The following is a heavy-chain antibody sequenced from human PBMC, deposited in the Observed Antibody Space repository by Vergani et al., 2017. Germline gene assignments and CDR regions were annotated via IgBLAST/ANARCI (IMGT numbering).Heavy chain of an antibody. Sequence: VQLVESGGGLVKPGGSLRLSCAASGFTFSSYSMNWVRQAPGKGLEWVSSISSSSSYIYYADSVKGRFTISRDNAKNSLYLKMNSLRAEDTAVYYCAGGXGYCSGGSCYPTDYWGQGTLVTVSS. V-gene: IGHV3-21*01. CDR3: AGGXGYCSGGSCYPTDY. J-gene: IGHJ4*02. CDR2: ISSSSSYI. CDR1: GFTFSSYS. D-gene: IGHD2-15*01.